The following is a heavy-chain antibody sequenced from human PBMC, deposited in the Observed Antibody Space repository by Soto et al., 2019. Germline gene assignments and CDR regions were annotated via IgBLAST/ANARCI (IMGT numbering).Heavy chain of an antibody. Sequence: GGSLRLSCAASGFTFSSYSMNWVRQAPGKGLEWVSSISSSSSYIYYADSVKGRFTISRDNAKNSLYLQMNSLRAEDTAVYYCARDVWVDYSNPGWWGQGTLVTVSS. D-gene: IGHD4-4*01. CDR2: ISSSSSYI. CDR1: GFTFSSYS. J-gene: IGHJ4*02. V-gene: IGHV3-21*01. CDR3: ARDVWVDYSNPGW.